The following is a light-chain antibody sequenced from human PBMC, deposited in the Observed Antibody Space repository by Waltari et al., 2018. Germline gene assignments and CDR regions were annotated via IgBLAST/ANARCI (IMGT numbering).Light chain of an antibody. CDR1: SLRSYY. Sequence: SSELTQDPAVSVALGQTVRITCQGDSLRSYYASWYQKKPGQAPVLVIYGKNNRPPGIPDRFSGASSGNTASLTITGAQAEDEADYYCSSRDSSGNHVVFGGGTKLTVL. CDR3: SSRDSSGNHVV. J-gene: IGLJ2*01. V-gene: IGLV3-19*01. CDR2: GKN.